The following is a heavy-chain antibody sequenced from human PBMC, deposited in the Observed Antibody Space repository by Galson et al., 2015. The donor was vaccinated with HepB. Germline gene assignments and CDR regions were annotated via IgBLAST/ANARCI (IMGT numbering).Heavy chain of an antibody. CDR3: VRDTSPTADHGGGSVWYDAIDI. CDR1: GFTFRSYW. V-gene: IGHV3-7*01. D-gene: IGHD4-23*01. CDR2: INEDGSEK. J-gene: IGHJ3*02. Sequence: SLRLSCAASGFTFRSYWMTWVRQAPGKGLEWVANINEDGSEKNYGDSVKGRFTTSRDNAKSSLYLQMNTLTVEDTAAYYCVRDTSPTADHGGGSVWYDAIDIWGQGTMVTVSS.